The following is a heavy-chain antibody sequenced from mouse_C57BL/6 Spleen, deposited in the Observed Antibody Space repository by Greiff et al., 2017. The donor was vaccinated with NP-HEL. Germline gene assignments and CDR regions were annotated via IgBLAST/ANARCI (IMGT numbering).Heavy chain of an antibody. CDR3: ARDGGFDY. Sequence: EVMLVESGGGLVKPGGSLKLSCAASGFTFSSYAMSWVRQTPEKRLEWVATISDGGSYTYYPENVKGRFTISRDNAKNNLYLQMSHLKSEDTAMYYCARDGGFDYWGQGTTLTVSS. J-gene: IGHJ2*01. V-gene: IGHV5-4*01. CDR1: GFTFSSYA. CDR2: ISDGGSYT.